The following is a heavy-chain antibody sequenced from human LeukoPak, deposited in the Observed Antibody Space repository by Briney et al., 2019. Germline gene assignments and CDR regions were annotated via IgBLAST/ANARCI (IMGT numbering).Heavy chain of an antibody. Sequence: GGTLRLSCAASGFTFSSYSMNWVRQAPGKGLEWVSSISSSSSYIYYADSVKGRFTISRDNAKNSLYLQMNSLRAEDTAVYYCAKDPGGPGAFDIWGQGTMVTVSS. CDR1: GFTFSSYS. CDR2: ISSSSSYI. CDR3: AKDPGGPGAFDI. D-gene: IGHD1-26*01. V-gene: IGHV3-21*01. J-gene: IGHJ3*02.